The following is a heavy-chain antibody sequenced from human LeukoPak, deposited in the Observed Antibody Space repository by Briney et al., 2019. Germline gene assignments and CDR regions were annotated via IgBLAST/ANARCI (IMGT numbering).Heavy chain of an antibody. Sequence: GGSLRLSCAASGFTFSEYWMNWVRQAPGKGLVWVSRINSDGSGTSYADSVKGRFTISRDNAKNTLYLQLTSLRAEDTAVYYCTRGDSCSWLAFHVWGQGTMVTVSS. J-gene: IGHJ3*01. CDR1: GFTFSEYW. CDR3: TRGDSCSWLAFHV. V-gene: IGHV3-74*01. CDR2: INSDGSGT. D-gene: IGHD6-13*01.